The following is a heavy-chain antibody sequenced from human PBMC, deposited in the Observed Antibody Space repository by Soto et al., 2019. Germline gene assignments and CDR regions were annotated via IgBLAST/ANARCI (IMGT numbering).Heavy chain of an antibody. CDR3: AVVVVASTPLDY. V-gene: IGHV3-23*01. CDR2: ISGRGGST. Sequence: EVQLLESGGGLVQPGGSLRLSCAASGFTFSSYAMSWVRQAPGKGLEWVSAISGRGGSTYYADSVKGRFTISRDDSKNPLYLQMNSLRAEDTAVYYCAVVVVASTPLDYWGQGTLVTVSS. D-gene: IGHD2-15*01. CDR1: GFTFSSYA. J-gene: IGHJ4*02.